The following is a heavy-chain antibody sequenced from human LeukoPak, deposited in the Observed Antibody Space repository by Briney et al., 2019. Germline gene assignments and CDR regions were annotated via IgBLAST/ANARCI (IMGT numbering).Heavy chain of an antibody. Sequence: SETLSLTCAVYGVSFSGYYWSWIRQPPGKGLEWIGEINHSGSTNYNPSLKSRVTISVDTSKNQFSLKLSSVTAADTAVYYCARATVTPDYWGQGTLVTVSS. CDR3: ARATVTPDY. V-gene: IGHV4-34*01. CDR1: GVSFSGYY. J-gene: IGHJ4*02. D-gene: IGHD4-17*01. CDR2: INHSGST.